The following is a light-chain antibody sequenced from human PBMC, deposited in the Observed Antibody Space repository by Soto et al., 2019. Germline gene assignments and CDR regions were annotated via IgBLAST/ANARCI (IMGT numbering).Light chain of an antibody. J-gene: IGLJ2*01. CDR1: TGTVTTGHA. CDR3: LLSYSGARV. V-gene: IGLV7-46*01. Sequence: QAVETQEPSLTVSPGGTVTLTCGSITGTVTTGHAPYWFQQKPGQAPRTLIYETTNRHSWTPARFSGSLLGGKAALTLSGAQPEDEAEYYCLLSYSGARVFGGGTKLTVL. CDR2: ETT.